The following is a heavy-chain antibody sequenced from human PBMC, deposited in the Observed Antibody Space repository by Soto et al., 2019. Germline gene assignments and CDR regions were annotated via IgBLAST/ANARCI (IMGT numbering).Heavy chain of an antibody. Sequence: PGGSLRLSCTASGFTFGDYAMSWVRQAPGKGLEGVGFIRSKAYGGTTEYAASVKGRFTISRDDSKSIAYLQMNSLKTEDTAVYYCTRGNWRKSGYDTYYYYCGMDVWGQGTTVTVSS. V-gene: IGHV3-49*04. CDR1: GFTFGDYA. D-gene: IGHD5-12*01. J-gene: IGHJ6*02. CDR3: TRGNWRKSGYDTYYYYCGMDV. CDR2: IRSKAYGGTT.